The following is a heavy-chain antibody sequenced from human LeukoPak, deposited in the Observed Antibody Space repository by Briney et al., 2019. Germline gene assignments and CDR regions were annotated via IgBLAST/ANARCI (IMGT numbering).Heavy chain of an antibody. CDR1: GFTFSSYM. CDR3: AREPTIPYFDY. J-gene: IGHJ4*02. CDR2: ISSSGTVI. V-gene: IGHV3-48*04. Sequence: GGSLRLSCAASGFTFSSYMMTWVRQAPGKGLEWVSYISSSGTVIYYADSVKGRFTISRDNAKKSLYLQMNSLRAEDTAVYYCAREPTIPYFDYWGQGTLVTVPS. D-gene: IGHD4/OR15-4a*01.